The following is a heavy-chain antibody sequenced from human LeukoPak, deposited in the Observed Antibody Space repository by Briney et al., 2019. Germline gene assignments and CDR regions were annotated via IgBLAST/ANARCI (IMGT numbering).Heavy chain of an antibody. CDR1: GYSFINYW. CDR3: ARSQRCADY. D-gene: IGHD6-25*01. V-gene: IGHV5-51*01. CDR2: IYPGDSEI. J-gene: IGHJ4*02. Sequence: RGESLKISCKGSGYSFINYWIGWVRQMPGKGLEWMGIIYPGDSEIRYNPSFQGQVTISADKSISTAYLQWSSLKASDSAMYYCARSQRCADYWGQGTLVTISP.